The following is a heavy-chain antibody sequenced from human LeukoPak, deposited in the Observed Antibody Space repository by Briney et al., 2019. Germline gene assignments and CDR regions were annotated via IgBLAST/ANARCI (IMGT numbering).Heavy chain of an antibody. CDR2: INPNSGGT. D-gene: IGHD1-26*01. CDR3: ARDLRRRGGSGSYPGLY. J-gene: IGHJ4*02. Sequence: GASVKVSCKASGYTFTGYYMHWVRQAPGQGLEWMGWINPNSGGTNYAQKFQGRVTMTRDTSISTAYMELSRLRSDDTAVYYCARDLRRRGGSGSYPGLYWGQGTLVTVSS. V-gene: IGHV1-2*02. CDR1: GYTFTGYY.